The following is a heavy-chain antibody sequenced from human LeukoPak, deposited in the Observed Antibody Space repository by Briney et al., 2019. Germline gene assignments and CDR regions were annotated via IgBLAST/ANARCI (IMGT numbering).Heavy chain of an antibody. Sequence: PGGSLRLSCAASGFTFSGYAMSWVRQAPGKGLEWVSAISGSGGSTYYADSVKGRFTISRDNSKNTLYLQMNSLRAEDTAVYYCAKVRGSYYGAAEGHFDYRGQGTLVTVSS. CDR1: GFTFSGYA. V-gene: IGHV3-23*01. CDR2: ISGSGGST. CDR3: AKVRGSYYGAAEGHFDY. D-gene: IGHD1-26*01. J-gene: IGHJ4*02.